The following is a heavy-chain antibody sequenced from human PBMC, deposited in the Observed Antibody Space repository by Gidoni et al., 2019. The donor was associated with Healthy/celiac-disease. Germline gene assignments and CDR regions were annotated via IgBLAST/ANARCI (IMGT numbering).Heavy chain of an antibody. CDR1: GFTFDDYA. Sequence: EVQLVESGGGLVQPGRSLRLSCAASGFTFDDYAMHWVRQAPGKGLEWVSGISWNSGSVGYADSVKGRFTISRDNAKNSLYLQMNSLRAEDTALYYCAKGVGSGWYEVFLFDYWGQGTLVTVSS. D-gene: IGHD6-19*01. CDR2: ISWNSGSV. CDR3: AKGVGSGWYEVFLFDY. J-gene: IGHJ4*02. V-gene: IGHV3-9*01.